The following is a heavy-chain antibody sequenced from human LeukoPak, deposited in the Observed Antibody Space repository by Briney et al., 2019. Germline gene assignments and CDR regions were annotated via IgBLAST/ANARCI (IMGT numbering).Heavy chain of an antibody. Sequence: SETLSLTCTVSGGSIRSSTYYWAWIRQPPGKGLEWIGTIHYTGTTYYNPSLKSRVTISVDTSKNQFSLNLSSVTAADTTFYYCARLGGYYDPPDYWGQGTLGTVSS. CDR1: GGSIRSSTYY. D-gene: IGHD3-22*01. CDR2: IHYTGTT. CDR3: ARLGGYYDPPDY. V-gene: IGHV4-39*01. J-gene: IGHJ4*02.